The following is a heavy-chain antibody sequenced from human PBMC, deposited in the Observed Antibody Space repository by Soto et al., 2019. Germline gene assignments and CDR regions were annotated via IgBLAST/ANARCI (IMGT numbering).Heavy chain of an antibody. J-gene: IGHJ4*02. CDR2: ISPNGQGI. Sequence: EVKLLESGGGLVQPGGSLRLSCGVSGFTVTSHGVSWVRQAPGKGLEWVSAISPNGQGIYYADSVKGRFTISRDISKNTVFLQMDSLRAEDTAVYYCANDRQCARDYFQYWGQGTLVTVSS. CDR3: ANDRQCARDYFQY. V-gene: IGHV3-23*01. CDR1: GFTVTSHG. D-gene: IGHD6-19*01.